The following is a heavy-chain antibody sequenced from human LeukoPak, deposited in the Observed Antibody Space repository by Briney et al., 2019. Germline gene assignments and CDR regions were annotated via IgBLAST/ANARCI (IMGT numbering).Heavy chain of an antibody. CDR2: IYYSGST. CDR3: SRHKNIGTIFGVVPYFDY. D-gene: IGHD3-3*01. J-gene: IGHJ4*02. CDR1: DVSISSSSYY. V-gene: IGHV4-39*01. Sequence: SETLSLTCTVSDVSISSSSYYWGWIRQPPGKGLEWIGSIYYSGSTYYNPSLKSRVTISVDTSKNQFSLKLSSVPAADTAVYYCSRHKNIGTIFGVVPYFDYWGQGTLVTVSS.